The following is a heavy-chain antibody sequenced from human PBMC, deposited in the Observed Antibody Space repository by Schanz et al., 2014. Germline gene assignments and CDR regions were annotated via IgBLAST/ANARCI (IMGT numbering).Heavy chain of an antibody. CDR3: ARGPLGTSP. CDR1: GYTFSNDD. V-gene: IGHV1-8*01. J-gene: IGHJ5*02. Sequence: QVQLVQSGAELRKPGTSVKVSCKTSGYTFSNDDINWVRQAIGQGPEWMGWMQPDSGKTHYAEKFQGRVAMTRNASMSTAYIELHILTSEDTAVYYCARGPLGTSPWGQGTLVTVSS. CDR2: MQPDSGKT. D-gene: IGHD5-12*01.